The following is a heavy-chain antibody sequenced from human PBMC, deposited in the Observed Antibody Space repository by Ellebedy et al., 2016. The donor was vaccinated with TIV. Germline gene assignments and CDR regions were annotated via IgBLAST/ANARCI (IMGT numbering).Heavy chain of an antibody. CDR3: AKELFPYGSGTYYDL. Sequence: GESLKISCAASGFAFSTFGIHWVRQAPGKGLEWVASIRYDGNNRYYGDSVRGRFTISRDNSMHSLHLELNSLRAEDTALYYCAKELFPYGSGTYYDLWGQGTLVTVSS. V-gene: IGHV3-30*02. D-gene: IGHD3-10*01. CDR2: IRYDGNNR. CDR1: GFAFSTFG. J-gene: IGHJ5*02.